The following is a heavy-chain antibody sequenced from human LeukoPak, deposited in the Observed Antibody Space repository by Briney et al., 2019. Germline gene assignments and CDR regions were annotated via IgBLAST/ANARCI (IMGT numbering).Heavy chain of an antibody. CDR3: ARADYQPLLNFDY. V-gene: IGHV4-59*01. CDR1: GGSISSYY. J-gene: IGHJ4*02. Sequence: PSETLSLTCTFSGGSISSYYWSWIRQPPGKGLEWIGYIYYSGSTNYNPSLKSRVTISVDTSKNQFSLKLSSVTAADTAVYYCARADYQPLLNFDYWGQGTLVTVPS. CDR2: IYYSGST. D-gene: IGHD2-2*01.